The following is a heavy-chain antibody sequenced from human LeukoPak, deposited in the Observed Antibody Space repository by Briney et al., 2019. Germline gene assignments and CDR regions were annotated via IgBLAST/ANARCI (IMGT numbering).Heavy chain of an antibody. CDR1: VFSLTTYC. D-gene: IGHD6-19*01. CDR3: GRFGYVAGVDL. V-gene: IGHV3-7*01. CDR2: INPGGTET. Sequence: VRSLRLSCAASVFSLTTYCATGVRPAPGTGLGRVDKINPGGTETYYVEAVKGRFTISRDNAQNLVYLQMNSLRAEDSAVYHCGRFGYVAGVDLWGQGNLVTVSS. J-gene: IGHJ4*02.